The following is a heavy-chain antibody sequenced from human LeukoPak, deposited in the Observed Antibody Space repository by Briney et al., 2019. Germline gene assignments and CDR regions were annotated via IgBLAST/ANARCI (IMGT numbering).Heavy chain of an antibody. J-gene: IGHJ4*02. V-gene: IGHV4-34*01. CDR3: ASSIKQWLARRDFDY. D-gene: IGHD6-19*01. CDR1: GGSFSGYY. Sequence: PSETLSLTCAVYGGSFSGYYCNWIRQPPGKGLEWIGEINHSGSTNYNPSLKSRVTISVDTSKNQFSLKLSSVTAADTAVYYCASSIKQWLARRDFDYWGQGTLVTVSS. CDR2: INHSGST.